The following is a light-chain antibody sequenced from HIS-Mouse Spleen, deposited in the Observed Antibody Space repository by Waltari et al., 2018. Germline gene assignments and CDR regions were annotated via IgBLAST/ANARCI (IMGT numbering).Light chain of an antibody. CDR2: GAS. CDR3: QQYGSSPLT. V-gene: IGKV3-20*01. Sequence: EIVLTQSPGTLSLSPGERATLSCRASQSVSSSYLAWYQQKPGQAPRLLIYGASRMATGIPDRFSGSGSGTDFTLTISRLEPEDFAVYYCQQYGSSPLTFGGGTKVEIK. J-gene: IGKJ4*01. CDR1: QSVSSSY.